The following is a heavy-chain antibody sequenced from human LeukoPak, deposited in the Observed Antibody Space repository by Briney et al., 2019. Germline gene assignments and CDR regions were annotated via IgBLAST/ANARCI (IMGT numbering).Heavy chain of an antibody. Sequence: GGSLRLSCAASGFTFSSYGMHWVRQAPGKGLEWVAVISYDGSNKYYADSVKGRFTISRDNSKNTLYLQMNSLRSEDTAVYYCAKDGSYSSSMDYWGQGTLVTVSS. CDR3: AKDGSYSSSMDY. CDR2: ISYDGSNK. D-gene: IGHD6-6*01. CDR1: GFTFSSYG. J-gene: IGHJ4*02. V-gene: IGHV3-30*18.